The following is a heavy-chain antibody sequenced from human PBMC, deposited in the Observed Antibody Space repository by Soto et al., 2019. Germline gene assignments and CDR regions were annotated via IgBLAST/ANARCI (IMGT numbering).Heavy chain of an antibody. Sequence: ASVKVSCKASGYTFSGYSITWVRQAPGQGLEWMGRISGYNGNTNYARTLRDRLTLTTDTSTSTAYMELRSLTSDDTAVYYCARDVFCGGAPACPDMDVWGQGTTVTVSS. D-gene: IGHD2-21*01. J-gene: IGHJ6*02. CDR1: GYTFSGYS. CDR3: ARDVFCGGAPACPDMDV. CDR2: ISGYNGNT. V-gene: IGHV1-18*04.